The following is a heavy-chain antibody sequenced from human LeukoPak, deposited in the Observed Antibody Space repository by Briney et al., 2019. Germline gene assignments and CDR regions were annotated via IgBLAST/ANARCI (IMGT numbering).Heavy chain of an antibody. V-gene: IGHV4-34*01. Sequence: SETLSLTCAVYGGSFSGYYWSWIRQPPGKGLEWIGEINHSGSTNYNPSLKSRVTISVDTSKNQFSLKLSSVTAADTAVYYCARGSLYSSSWLEPYFQHWGQGSLVGVSS. CDR2: INHSGST. J-gene: IGHJ1*01. D-gene: IGHD6-13*01. CDR3: ARGSLYSSSWLEPYFQH. CDR1: GGSFSGYY.